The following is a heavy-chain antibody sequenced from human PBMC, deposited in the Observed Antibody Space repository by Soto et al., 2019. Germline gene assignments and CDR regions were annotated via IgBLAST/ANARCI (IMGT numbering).Heavy chain of an antibody. CDR1: GGSFSGYY. CDR3: ARHQYGRYGMDV. D-gene: IGHD2-2*01. Sequence: LTASETLSLTCAVYGGSFSGYYWSWIRQPPGKGLEWIGEINHSGSTNYNPSLKSRVTISVDTSKTQFSLKLSSVTAADTAVYYCARHQYGRYGMDVWGQGTTVTVSS. V-gene: IGHV4-34*01. J-gene: IGHJ6*02. CDR2: INHSGST.